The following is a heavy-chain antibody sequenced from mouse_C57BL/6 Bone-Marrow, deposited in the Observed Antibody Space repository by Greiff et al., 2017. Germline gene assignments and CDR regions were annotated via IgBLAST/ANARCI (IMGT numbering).Heavy chain of an antibody. CDR1: GFNIKDDY. Sequence: VQLKESGAELVRPGASVKLSCTASGFNIKDDYMHWVKQRPEQGLEWIGWIDPENGGTASASKFQGKATITVDTSSNTAYLQLSSLTSEDTAVYYCTRIAYWGQGTLVTVSA. CDR3: TRIAY. J-gene: IGHJ3*01. CDR2: IDPENGGT. V-gene: IGHV14-4*01.